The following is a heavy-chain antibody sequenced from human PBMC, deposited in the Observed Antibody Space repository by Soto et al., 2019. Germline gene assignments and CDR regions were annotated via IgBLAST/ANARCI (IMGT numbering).Heavy chain of an antibody. Sequence: SETLSLTCTVSGGSISSSSYYWGWIRQPPGKGLEWIGSIYYSGSTYYNPSLKSRVTISVDTSKNQFSLKLSSVTAADTAVYYCARRSGSCYGLCAFDIWGQGTMVTVSS. CDR2: IYYSGST. V-gene: IGHV4-39*01. J-gene: IGHJ3*02. D-gene: IGHD2-15*01. CDR1: GGSISSSSYY. CDR3: ARRSGSCYGLCAFDI.